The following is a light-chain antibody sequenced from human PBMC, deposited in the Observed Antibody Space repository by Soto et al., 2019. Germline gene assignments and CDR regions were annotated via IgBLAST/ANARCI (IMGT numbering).Light chain of an antibody. CDR3: LQDYTYSWT. Sequence: IQMTQSPSSLSASVGDRVTITCRASQGISNELGWYQQRPGKAPKVLIYGASNLQSGVPSRFSGSASGTDFTLTISSLQPEDFATYYCLQDYTYSWTFDQGTKVEMK. CDR2: GAS. CDR1: QGISNE. J-gene: IGKJ1*01. V-gene: IGKV1-6*01.